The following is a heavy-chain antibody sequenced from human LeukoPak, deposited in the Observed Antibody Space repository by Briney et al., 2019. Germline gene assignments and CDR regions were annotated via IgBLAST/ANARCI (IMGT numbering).Heavy chain of an antibody. D-gene: IGHD3-3*01. CDR1: GDSINSYY. J-gene: IGHJ5*01. V-gene: IGHV4-4*07. CDR2: IFTSGST. Sequence: SETLSLTCTVSGDSINSYYWNWIRQPAGKGLEWIGRIFTSGSTNYNPSLKSRVTMSVDPSGNQFSLNVTSVTAADTAVYFCAREIRPIFGAAPSNAGFDSWGQGALVTVSS. CDR3: AREIRPIFGAAPSNAGFDS.